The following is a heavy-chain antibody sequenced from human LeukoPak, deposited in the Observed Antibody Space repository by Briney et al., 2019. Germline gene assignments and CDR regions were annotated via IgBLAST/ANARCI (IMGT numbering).Heavy chain of an antibody. V-gene: IGHV3-48*01. CDR2: ISSSSSTI. D-gene: IGHD3-22*01. Sequence: GGSLRLSCAASGFTFSSHSMNWVRQAPGKGLEWVSYISSSSSTIYYADSVKGRFTISRDNAKNPLYLQMNSLRAEDTAVYYCARGAYYYEDWGQGTLVTVSS. J-gene: IGHJ4*02. CDR3: ARGAYYYED. CDR1: GFTFSSHS.